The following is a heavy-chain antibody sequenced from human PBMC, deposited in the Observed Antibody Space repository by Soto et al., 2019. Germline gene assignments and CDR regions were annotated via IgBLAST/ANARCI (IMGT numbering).Heavy chain of an antibody. V-gene: IGHV3-23*01. J-gene: IGHJ3*02. CDR3: AKDGANFWSGYKTYDAFDI. D-gene: IGHD3-3*01. CDR2: ISGSGGST. CDR1: GFTFSSHA. Sequence: VQLLESGGGLVQPGGSLRLSCAASGFTFSSHAMSWVRQAPGKGLEWVSAISGSGGSTYYADSVKGRFTISRDNSKNTLYLQMNSLRAEDTAVYYCAKDGANFWSGYKTYDAFDIWGQGTMVTVSS.